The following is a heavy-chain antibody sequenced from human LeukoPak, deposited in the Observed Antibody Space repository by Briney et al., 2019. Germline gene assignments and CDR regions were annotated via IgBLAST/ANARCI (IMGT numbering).Heavy chain of an antibody. CDR2: MNEDGGEI. J-gene: IGHJ5*02. V-gene: IGHV3-7*04. CDR1: GFTFSSSW. D-gene: IGHD2-21*01. Sequence: GGSLRLSCAASGFTFSSSWMTWVRQAPGKGLEWVASMNEDGGEIHYVDSVKGRFTISRDNAENSLHLQMNSLTAEDTAVYYCVRAYHPGGWFDPWGQGTLVTVSS. CDR3: VRAYHPGGWFDP.